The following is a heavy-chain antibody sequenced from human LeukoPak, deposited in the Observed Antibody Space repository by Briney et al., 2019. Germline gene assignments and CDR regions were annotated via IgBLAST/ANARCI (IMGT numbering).Heavy chain of an antibody. CDR2: IKHDGSEK. Sequence: GGSLRLSCAASGFIFTNYFMSWVRQAPGKGLEWVASIKHDGSEKYYVDSVRGRFTISRDNTKNSLYLQMSSLRAEDTAVYYCAKDPIFSGSYGVFDYWGLGTLVTVSS. CDR3: AKDPIFSGSYGVFDY. D-gene: IGHD1-26*01. CDR1: GFIFTNYF. J-gene: IGHJ4*02. V-gene: IGHV3-7*03.